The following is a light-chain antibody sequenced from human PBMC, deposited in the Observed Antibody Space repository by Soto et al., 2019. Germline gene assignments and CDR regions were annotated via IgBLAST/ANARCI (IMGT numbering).Light chain of an antibody. V-gene: IGKV2-28*01. J-gene: IGKJ5*01. CDR3: MQDQKLTT. Sequence: IVMTQSPLSLPVTPGEPGSISCRSRQSLLHSNGYNYLDWYLQKPGESPQLLIYLGSNRSSGVPARFSGSGSGTDFTLKISRLEPEDVGVYYCMQDQKLTTFGQGTRLEIK. CDR1: QSLLHSNGYNY. CDR2: LGS.